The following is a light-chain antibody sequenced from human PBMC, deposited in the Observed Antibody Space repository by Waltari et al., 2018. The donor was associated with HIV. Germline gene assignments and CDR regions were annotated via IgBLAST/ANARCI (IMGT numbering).Light chain of an antibody. Sequence: QSALTRPASVTESPGHSITSTCTGTSSHVGSYNLLSWYQQHPGKAPKLMIYEVSKRPSGVSNRFSGSKSGNTASLTISGLQAEDEADYYCCSYAGSSTYVFGTGTKVTVL. CDR1: SSHVGSYNL. V-gene: IGLV2-23*02. CDR3: CSYAGSSTYV. J-gene: IGLJ1*01. CDR2: EVS.